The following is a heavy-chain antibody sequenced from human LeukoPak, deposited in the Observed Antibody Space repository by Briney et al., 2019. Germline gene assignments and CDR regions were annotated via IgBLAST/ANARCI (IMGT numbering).Heavy chain of an antibody. V-gene: IGHV3-33*01. Sequence: GGSLRLSCAASGFPFSSYGMHWVRQAPGKGLEWVAVIWYDGSNKYYADSVKGRFTISRDNSKNTLYLQMNSLRAEDTAVYYCARDGMVVVPAATHYYYYYMDVWGKGTTVTVSS. CDR1: GFPFSSYG. J-gene: IGHJ6*03. CDR3: ARDGMVVVPAATHYYYYYMDV. CDR2: IWYDGSNK. D-gene: IGHD2-2*01.